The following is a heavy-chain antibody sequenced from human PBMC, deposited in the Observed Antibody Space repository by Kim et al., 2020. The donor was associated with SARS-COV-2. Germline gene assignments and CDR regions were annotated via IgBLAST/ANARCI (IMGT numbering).Heavy chain of an antibody. Sequence: GSLRLSCSASGFMFNDYAINWFRQAPGKGLEWVGFIRSKAYGGTPDYAASVRGRFSLSRAESKAIAYLQMNSLKIDDTAVVYCIRHGPETNRWLYYDYW. D-gene: IGHD5-12*01. V-gene: IGHV3-49*03. CDR1: GFMFNDYA. CDR2: IRSKAYGGTP. J-gene: IGHJ4*01. CDR3: IRHGPETNRWLYYDY.